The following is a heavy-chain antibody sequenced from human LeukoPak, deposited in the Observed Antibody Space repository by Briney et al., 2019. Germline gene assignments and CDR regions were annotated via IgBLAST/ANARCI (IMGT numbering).Heavy chain of an antibody. CDR2: IYYSGST. Sequence: SETLSLTCTVSGGSISSYYWSWIRQPPGKGLEWIGYIYYSGSTYYNPSLKSRVTISVDTSKNQFSLKLSSVTAADTAVYYCARIHYGDYGSYYYGMDVWGQGTTVTVSS. V-gene: IGHV4-59*08. D-gene: IGHD4-17*01. CDR1: GGSISSYY. CDR3: ARIHYGDYGSYYYGMDV. J-gene: IGHJ6*02.